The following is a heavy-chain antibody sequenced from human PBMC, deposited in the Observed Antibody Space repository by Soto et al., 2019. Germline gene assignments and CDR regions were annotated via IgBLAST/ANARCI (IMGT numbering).Heavy chain of an antibody. J-gene: IGHJ4*02. Sequence: QVQLVQSGAEVKRPGASVKVSCTASGYTFSSYAFHWVRQAPGQGLEWMGWVNAGDGDTKYSKNFQGRVTITRDTSASTSYMELSSLRSEDTAVYYCARDLPGYGDTGYWGQGTLVTVSS. D-gene: IGHD4-17*01. CDR3: ARDLPGYGDTGY. CDR1: GYTFSSYA. V-gene: IGHV1-3*01. CDR2: VNAGDGDT.